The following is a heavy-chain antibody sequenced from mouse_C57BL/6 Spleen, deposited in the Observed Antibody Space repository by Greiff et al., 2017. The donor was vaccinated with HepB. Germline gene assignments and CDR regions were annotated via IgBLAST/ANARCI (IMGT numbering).Heavy chain of an antibody. CDR2: INPNNGGT. CDR3: ARRRYDELYWYFDV. J-gene: IGHJ1*03. Sequence: VHVQQSGPELVKPGASVKIPCKASGYTFTDYNMDWVKQSHGKSLEWIGDINPNNGGTIYNQKFKGKATLTVDKSSSTAYMELRSLTSEDTAVYYGARRRYDELYWYFDVWGTGTTVTVSS. CDR1: GYTFTDYN. V-gene: IGHV1-18*01. D-gene: IGHD2-12*01.